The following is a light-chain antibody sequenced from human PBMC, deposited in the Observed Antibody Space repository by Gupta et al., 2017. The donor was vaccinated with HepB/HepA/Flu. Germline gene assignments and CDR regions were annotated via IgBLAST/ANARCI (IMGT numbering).Light chain of an antibody. Sequence: DIVMTQSPDSLVVPLGERVTINCKSSQSILHNSNNRNYLAWYQQKPGQPPKLLIYWASTRESGVPDRFSGGGSGTDFTLTISSLQAEDVAVYYCQQYHSTPLTFGGGTKVEIK. V-gene: IGKV4-1*01. CDR1: QSILHNSNNRNY. J-gene: IGKJ4*01. CDR2: WAS. CDR3: QQYHSTPLT.